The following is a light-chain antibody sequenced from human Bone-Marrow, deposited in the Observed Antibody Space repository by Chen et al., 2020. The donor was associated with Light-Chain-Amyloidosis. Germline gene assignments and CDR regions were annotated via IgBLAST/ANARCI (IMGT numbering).Light chain of an antibody. V-gene: IGLV3-21*02. Sequence: SYVLTQPPSVSVAPGQTARITCWGNDIENEVVHWYQQKPGQAPVLVVSDDSDRPSGIPERFSGSNSGNTATLTISRVEAGDEADYYCQVWDSSSDQVVFGGGTKLTVL. CDR1: DIENEV. CDR2: DDS. J-gene: IGLJ2*01. CDR3: QVWDSSSDQVV.